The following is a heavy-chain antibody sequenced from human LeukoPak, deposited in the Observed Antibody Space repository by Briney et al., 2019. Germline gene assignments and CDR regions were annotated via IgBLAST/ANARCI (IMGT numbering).Heavy chain of an antibody. Sequence: GGSLRLSCAASGFTVSSNYMSWVRQAPGKGLEWVSVIYSGGSTYYADSVKGRFTISRDNSKNTLYVQMNSLRAEDTAVYYCARGVAGTVYYGVDVWGQGTTVTVSS. D-gene: IGHD6-19*01. J-gene: IGHJ6*02. V-gene: IGHV3-53*05. CDR2: IYSGGST. CDR3: ARGVAGTVYYGVDV. CDR1: GFTVSSNY.